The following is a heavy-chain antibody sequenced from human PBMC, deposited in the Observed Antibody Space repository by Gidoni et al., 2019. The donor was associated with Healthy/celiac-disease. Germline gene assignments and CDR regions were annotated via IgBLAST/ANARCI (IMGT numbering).Heavy chain of an antibody. CDR2: FDPEDGET. Sequence: QVQLVQSGAEVKKPGASVQVSCKVSGYTLTELPMHRVRQAPGKGLEWMGGFDPEDGETIYAQKVQGRVTMTEDTSTDTAYMELSSLRSEDTAVYYCATDDCSGGSCYSDFDYWGQGTLVTVSS. D-gene: IGHD2-15*01. V-gene: IGHV1-24*01. CDR1: GYTLTELP. J-gene: IGHJ4*02. CDR3: ATDDCSGGSCYSDFDY.